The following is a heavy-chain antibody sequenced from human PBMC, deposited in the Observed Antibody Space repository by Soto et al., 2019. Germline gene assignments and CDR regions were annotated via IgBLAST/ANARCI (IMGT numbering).Heavy chain of an antibody. CDR3: ARTAIVVVPAAVVGWFDP. V-gene: IGHV4-31*01. CDR1: GGSISSGGYY. Sequence: QVQLQESGPGLVKPSQTLSLTCTVSGGSISSGGYYWSWIRQHPGKGLEWIGYIYYSGSTYYNPSLKRQVTISVDTSKNQFSLKLSSVTAADTAVYYCARTAIVVVPAAVVGWFDPWGQGTLVTVSS. D-gene: IGHD2-2*01. J-gene: IGHJ5*02. CDR2: IYYSGST.